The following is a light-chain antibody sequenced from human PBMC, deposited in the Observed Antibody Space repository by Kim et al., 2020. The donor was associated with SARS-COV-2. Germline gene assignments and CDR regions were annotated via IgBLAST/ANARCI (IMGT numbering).Light chain of an antibody. CDR3: QAWDSSHVV. J-gene: IGLJ2*01. V-gene: IGLV3-1*01. Sequence: YELTQPPSVSVSPGQTASITCSGDKLGDKYACWYQQKPGQSPVLVIYQDSKRPSGIPERFSGSNSGNTATLTISGTQAMDEADYYCQAWDSSHVVFGGG. CDR1: KLGDKY. CDR2: QDS.